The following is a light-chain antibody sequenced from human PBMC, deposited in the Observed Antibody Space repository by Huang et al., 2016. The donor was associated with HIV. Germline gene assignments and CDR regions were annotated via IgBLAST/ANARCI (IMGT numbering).Light chain of an antibody. CDR1: RSVGNN. Sequence: IVMTQSPATLSVSPGERVTLSGRASRSVGNNVAWYQQKVGQPPRLLIYGASTRATGIAARFSGSVSGTDFTLTISSLQSEDFAVYYCQQYNDWPPWYTFGQGTKLEIK. CDR2: GAS. V-gene: IGKV3-15*01. CDR3: QQYNDWPPWYT. J-gene: IGKJ2*01.